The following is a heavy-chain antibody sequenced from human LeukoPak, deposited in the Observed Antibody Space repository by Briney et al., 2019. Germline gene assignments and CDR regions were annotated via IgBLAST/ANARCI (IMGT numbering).Heavy chain of an antibody. J-gene: IGHJ4*02. CDR2: IYYSGST. Sequence: SGTLSLTCTVSGGSISGYYWSWIRQPPGKGLEWIGYIYYSGSTNYNPSLESRVTISVGTSKNQFSLKLRSVTAADTAVYYCARHFGSGTYPLEYWGQGTLVTVSS. V-gene: IGHV4-59*08. CDR1: GGSISGYY. D-gene: IGHD3-10*01. CDR3: ARHFGSGTYPLEY.